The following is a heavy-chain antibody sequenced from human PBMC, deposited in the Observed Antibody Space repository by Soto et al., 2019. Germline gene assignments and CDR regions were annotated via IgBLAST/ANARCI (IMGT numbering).Heavy chain of an antibody. CDR1: GYTFTSYA. CDR3: AREVNLVRRVDHFDY. CDR2: INAGNGNT. J-gene: IGHJ4*02. Sequence: GASVKVSCKASGYTFTSYAMHWVRQAPGQRLEWMGWINAGNGNTKYSQKFQGRVTITRDTSASTAYMELSSLRSEDTAVYYCAREVNLVRRVDHFDYWGQGTLVTVSS. V-gene: IGHV1-3*01. D-gene: IGHD3-10*02.